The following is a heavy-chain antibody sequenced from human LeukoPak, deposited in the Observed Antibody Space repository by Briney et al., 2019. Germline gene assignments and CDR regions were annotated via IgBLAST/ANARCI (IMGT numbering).Heavy chain of an antibody. CDR3: AKDRLPGITIFGVATDY. J-gene: IGHJ4*02. CDR2: ISGSGGTT. CDR1: GFTFSSYA. D-gene: IGHD3-3*01. V-gene: IGHV3-23*01. Sequence: PGGSLTLSCAGSGFTFSSYAMNWVRQAPGKGLEWVSVISGSGGTTYYADSVKGRFTISRDNSKDTLYLQMNSLRAEDTAVYYCAKDRLPGITIFGVATDYWGQGTLVTVSS.